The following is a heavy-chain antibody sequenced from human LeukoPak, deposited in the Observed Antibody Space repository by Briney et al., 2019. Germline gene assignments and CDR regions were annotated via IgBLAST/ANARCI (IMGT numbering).Heavy chain of an antibody. CDR2: IYPGDSDT. CDR1: GYSFTSYW. Sequence: GESLKISCKGSGYSFTSYWIGWVRQMPGKGLEWMGIIYPGDSDTRYSPSFQGQVTISADKSISTAYLQWSSLKASDTAMYYCARLNHVEMATISLYYGMDVWGQGTTVTVSS. V-gene: IGHV5-51*01. J-gene: IGHJ6*02. D-gene: IGHD5-24*01. CDR3: ARLNHVEMATISLYYGMDV.